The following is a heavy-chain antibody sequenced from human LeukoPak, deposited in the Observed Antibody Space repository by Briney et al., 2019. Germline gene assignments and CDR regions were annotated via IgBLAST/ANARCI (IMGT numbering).Heavy chain of an antibody. D-gene: IGHD1-26*01. V-gene: IGHV1-18*01. Sequence: GASVKVSCKASGYTFTNYGITWMRQAPGQGLEWMGWINTYNGNTNYAQKLQGRVTITTDTSTSTAYMELRSLRSDDTAVFYCARDLVDGVGAPGAYWGQGVLVTVSS. CDR2: INTYNGNT. J-gene: IGHJ4*02. CDR3: ARDLVDGVGAPGAY. CDR1: GYTFTNYG.